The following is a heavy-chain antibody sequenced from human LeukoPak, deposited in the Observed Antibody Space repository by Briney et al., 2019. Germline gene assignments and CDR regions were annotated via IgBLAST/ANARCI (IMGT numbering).Heavy chain of an antibody. CDR2: IYTSGST. Sequence: SETLPLTCTVSGGSISSYYWSWIRQPAGKGLEWIGRIYTSGSTNYNPSLKSRVTMSVDTSKSQFSLNLSSVTAADTAMYYCARENWNYDWFDPWGQGTLVTVSS. D-gene: IGHD1-7*01. J-gene: IGHJ5*02. CDR3: ARENWNYDWFDP. CDR1: GGSISSYY. V-gene: IGHV4-4*07.